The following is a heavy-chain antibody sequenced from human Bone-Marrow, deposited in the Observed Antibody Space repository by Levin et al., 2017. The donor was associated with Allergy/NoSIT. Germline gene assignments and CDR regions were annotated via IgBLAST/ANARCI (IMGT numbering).Heavy chain of an antibody. Sequence: ASVKVSCKASGGTFSSYAVSWVRQAPGQGLEWIGGFIPMFGRSDYAQKFQGRVTITADESMTTAYMALSSLTSDDTAVYHCARGQETAVATYKSSYYYYTVDVWGQGTTVTVSS. CDR2: FIPMFGRS. J-gene: IGHJ6*02. V-gene: IGHV1-69*13. CDR3: ARGQETAVATYKSSYYYYTVDV. CDR1: GGTFSSYA. D-gene: IGHD6-19*01.